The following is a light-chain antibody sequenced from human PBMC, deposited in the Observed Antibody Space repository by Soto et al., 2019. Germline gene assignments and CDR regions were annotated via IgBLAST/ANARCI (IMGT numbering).Light chain of an antibody. V-gene: IGLV2-14*01. CDR1: SSDIGSYDY. CDR2: EVT. CDR3: SSFTSTSTRL. Sequence: QSALTQPGSVSRSPGQSITISCTGTSSDIGSYDYVSSYQQHPGKAPNLIIYEVTDRPSGVSNRFSGSKSGNTASLTISGLQAEDEADYYCSSFTSTSTRLFGSGTKVTVL. J-gene: IGLJ1*01.